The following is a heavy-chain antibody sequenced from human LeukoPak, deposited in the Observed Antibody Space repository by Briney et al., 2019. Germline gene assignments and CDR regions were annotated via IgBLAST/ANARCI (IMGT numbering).Heavy chain of an antibody. CDR3: ARAGYDSSGYSIYYYYGMDV. Sequence: SQTLSLTCTVSGGSISSGGYYWSWIRQHPGKGLEWIGYIYYSGSTYYNPSLKSRVTISVDTSKNQFSLKLGSVTAADTAVYYCARAGYDSSGYSIYYYYGMDVWGQGTTVTVSS. V-gene: IGHV4-31*03. J-gene: IGHJ6*02. D-gene: IGHD3-22*01. CDR2: IYYSGST. CDR1: GGSISSGGYY.